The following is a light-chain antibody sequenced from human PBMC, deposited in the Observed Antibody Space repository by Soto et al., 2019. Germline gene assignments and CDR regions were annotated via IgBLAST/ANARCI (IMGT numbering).Light chain of an antibody. CDR1: QSIDNF. J-gene: IGKJ2*01. Sequence: DIQMTQSPSSLSASVGDRVTITCRPSQSIDNFLNWYQQKPGKAPNLLIYAASSLQSGVPSRFSGSESGTDFTLTIRSLQPEDSATYYCQQSYSLPSTFGQGPKVEIK. V-gene: IGKV1-39*01. CDR3: QQSYSLPST. CDR2: AAS.